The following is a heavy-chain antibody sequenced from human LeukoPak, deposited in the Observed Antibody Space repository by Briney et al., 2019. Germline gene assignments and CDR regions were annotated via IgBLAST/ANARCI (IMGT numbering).Heavy chain of an antibody. D-gene: IGHD1-14*01. Sequence: PGRSLRLSCAASGFTFSNYMMHWVRQAPGKGLDWVAVILEDGSIQYYADSVKGRFTISRDNSKNTLFLQMNSPRGEDTAMYYCARVQGGGFRTADYWGQGTLVTVSS. CDR2: ILEDGSIQ. CDR3: ARVQGGGFRTADY. V-gene: IGHV3-30*04. J-gene: IGHJ4*02. CDR1: GFTFSNYM.